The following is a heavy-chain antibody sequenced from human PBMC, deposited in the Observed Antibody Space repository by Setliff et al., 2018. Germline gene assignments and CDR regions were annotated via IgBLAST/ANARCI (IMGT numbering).Heavy chain of an antibody. CDR1: GGSISSYY. V-gene: IGHV4-4*07. J-gene: IGHJ4*02. CDR3: AGGRRYDYGWDFDY. D-gene: IGHD4-17*01. Sequence: SETLSLTCTVSGGSISSYYWSWIRQPAGKGLEWIGHIYIGGSANYNPSLKSRVTMSIDTSKNQFSLKLTSVTAADTAVYYCAGGRRYDYGWDFDYWGQGTLVTVPQ. CDR2: IYIGGSA.